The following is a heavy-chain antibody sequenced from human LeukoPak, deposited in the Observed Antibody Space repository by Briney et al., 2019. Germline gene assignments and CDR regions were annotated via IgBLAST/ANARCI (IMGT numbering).Heavy chain of an antibody. D-gene: IGHD2-2*01. CDR2: ISSSSSYI. CDR3: ASTIVVVPAAMDY. Sequence: GGSLRLSCAASGFTFSSYAMSWVRQAPGKGLEWVSSISSSSSYIYYADSVKGRFTISRDNAKNSLYLQMNSLRAEDTAVYYCASTIVVVPAAMDYGGQGTLVTVSS. V-gene: IGHV3-21*01. CDR1: GFTFSSYA. J-gene: IGHJ4*02.